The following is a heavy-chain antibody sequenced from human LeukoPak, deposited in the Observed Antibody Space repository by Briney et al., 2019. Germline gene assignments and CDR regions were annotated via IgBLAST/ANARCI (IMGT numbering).Heavy chain of an antibody. CDR2: INPNSGGT. D-gene: IGHD5-12*01. Sequence: ASVKVSCKASGYTFTGYYMHWVRQAPGQGLEWMGWINPNSGGTNYAQKFQGWVTMTRDTSISTAYMELSRLRSDDTAVYYCARDGGHSGYVGASDYWGQGTLVTVSS. CDR3: ARDGGHSGYVGASDY. J-gene: IGHJ4*02. CDR1: GYTFTGYY. V-gene: IGHV1-2*04.